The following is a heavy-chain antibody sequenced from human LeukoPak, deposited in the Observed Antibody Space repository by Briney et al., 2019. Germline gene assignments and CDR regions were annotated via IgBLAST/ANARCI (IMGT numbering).Heavy chain of an antibody. CDR1: GGSISSYY. J-gene: IGHJ4*02. V-gene: IGHV4-59*01. CDR2: IYYSGST. Sequence: PSETLSLTCPVSGGSISSYYWSWIRQPPGKGLEWIGYIYYSGSTNYNPSLKSRVTISVDTSKNQFSLKLSSVTAADTAVYYCARAQGAVDYWGQGTLVTVSS. CDR3: ARAQGAVDY.